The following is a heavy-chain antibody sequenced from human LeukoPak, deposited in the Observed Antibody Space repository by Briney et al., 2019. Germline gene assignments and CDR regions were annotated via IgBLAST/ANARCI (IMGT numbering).Heavy chain of an antibody. CDR2: INTDGSST. CDR1: GFTFSSYW. CDR3: ARVSVGRYYFDN. Sequence: GGSLRLSCAASGFTFSSYWMHWVRQAPGKGLVWVSRINTDGSSTSYADSVKGRFTISRDNAKNTLYLQMNSLRAEDTAVYYCARVSVGRYYFDNWGQGTPVTVS. V-gene: IGHV3-74*01. J-gene: IGHJ4*02. D-gene: IGHD3-3*02.